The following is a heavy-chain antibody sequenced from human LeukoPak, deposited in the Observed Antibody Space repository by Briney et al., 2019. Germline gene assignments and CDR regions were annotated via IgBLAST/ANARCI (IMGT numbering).Heavy chain of an antibody. CDR3: ARHLDYDSSGDAFDI. V-gene: IGHV4-59*08. CDR1: GDSFSNYY. Sequence: PSETLSLTCTVSGDSFSNYYWSWIRQPPGRGLEWIGYIHHSGSSDHNPSLKSRVTMSPDTSKNQFSLKLSSVTAADTAVYYCARHLDYDSSGDAFDIRGQGTRVTVSS. CDR2: IHHSGSS. J-gene: IGHJ3*02. D-gene: IGHD3-22*01.